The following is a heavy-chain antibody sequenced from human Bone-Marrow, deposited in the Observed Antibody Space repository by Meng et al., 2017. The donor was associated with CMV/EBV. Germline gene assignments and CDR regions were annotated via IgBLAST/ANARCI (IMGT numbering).Heavy chain of an antibody. Sequence: ASVKVSCKASGYTFSSYGSSWVRQAPGQGREWMGWIRAYNGNTNYAQKLQGRVTMTTDTSTSTAYMELSSLRSEDTAVYFCARAGLRDYDFWGSYYRGAFDIWGQGTMVTVSS. V-gene: IGHV1-18*01. D-gene: IGHD3-3*01. CDR1: GYTFSSYG. J-gene: IGHJ3*02. CDR3: ARAGLRDYDFWGSYYRGAFDI. CDR2: IRAYNGNT.